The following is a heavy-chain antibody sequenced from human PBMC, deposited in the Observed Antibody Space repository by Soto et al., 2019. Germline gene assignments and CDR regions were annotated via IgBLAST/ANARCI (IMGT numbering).Heavy chain of an antibody. CDR3: AKSTPGTVTTGGGDNWFDP. CDR2: ISGSGGST. Sequence: PGGSLRLSCAASGFTFSSYAMSWVRQAPGKGLEWVSAISGSGGSTYYADSVKGRFTISRDNSKNTLYLQMNSLRAEDTAVYYCAKSTPGTVTTGGGDNWFDPWGQGTLVTVSS. V-gene: IGHV3-23*01. D-gene: IGHD4-4*01. CDR1: GFTFSSYA. J-gene: IGHJ5*02.